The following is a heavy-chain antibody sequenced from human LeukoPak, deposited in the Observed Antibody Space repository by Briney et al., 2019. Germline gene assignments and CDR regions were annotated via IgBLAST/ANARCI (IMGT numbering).Heavy chain of an antibody. V-gene: IGHV3-48*03. CDR1: GFTFSSYE. J-gene: IGHJ4*02. CDR2: ISSSGSTI. D-gene: IGHD6-19*01. Sequence: PGGSLRLSCAASGFTFSSYEMNWVRQAPGKGLEWVSYISSSGSTIYYADSVKGRFTISRDNAKNSLYLQMNSLRAEDTAVYYCAREGGSSGWPSLDYWGQGTLVTVSS. CDR3: AREGGSSGWPSLDY.